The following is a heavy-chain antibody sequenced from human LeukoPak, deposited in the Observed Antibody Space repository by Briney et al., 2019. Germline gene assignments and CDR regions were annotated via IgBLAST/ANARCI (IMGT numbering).Heavy chain of an antibody. CDR3: ARDLGQYYDTSDNWFDP. J-gene: IGHJ5*02. Sequence: GGSLRLSCAASGFAFSNYGIYWVRQAPGKGLEWVAVISNDASDKHYADSVKGRFTISRDNAKNTLNLQMNSLRAEDTAVYYCARDLGQYYDTSDNWFDPWGRGALVTVSS. CDR2: ISNDASDK. D-gene: IGHD3-22*01. V-gene: IGHV3-30*03. CDR1: GFAFSNYG.